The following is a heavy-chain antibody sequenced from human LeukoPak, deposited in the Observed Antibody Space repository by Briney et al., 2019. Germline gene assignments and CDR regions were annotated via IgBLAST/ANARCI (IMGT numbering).Heavy chain of an antibody. V-gene: IGHV3-48*02. Sequence: GGSLRLSCAASGFTISDYSMNWVRQAPGKGLEWISYIRKITTTTYYADSVRGRFARSRDNAKNAVYLQMNSLRDDDTAVYYCTRDPEALDYWGQGTLVTVSS. CDR1: GFTISDYS. J-gene: IGHJ4*02. CDR3: TRDPEALDY. CDR2: IRKITTTT.